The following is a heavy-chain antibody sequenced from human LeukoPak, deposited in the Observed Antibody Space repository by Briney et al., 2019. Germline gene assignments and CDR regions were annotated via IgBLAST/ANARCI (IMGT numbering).Heavy chain of an antibody. CDR1: GFTFSSYA. V-gene: IGHV3-23*01. D-gene: IGHD6-19*01. CDR3: AKDGEQWLVTRLDY. CDR2: ISGSGGST. Sequence: LGGSLRLSCAASGFTFSSYAMSWVRQAPGKGLEWVSAISGSGGSTYYADSVKGRFTISRDNSKNTLYLQMNSLRAEDTAVYYCAKDGEQWLVTRLDYWGQGTLVTVSS. J-gene: IGHJ4*02.